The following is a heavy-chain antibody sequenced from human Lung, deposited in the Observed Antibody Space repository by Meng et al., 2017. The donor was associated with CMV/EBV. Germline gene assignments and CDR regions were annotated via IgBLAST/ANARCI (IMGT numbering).Heavy chain of an antibody. CDR2: IYSGGST. CDR3: ARADCSSTSCYKSAFDI. D-gene: IGHD2-2*02. Sequence: ETXSLXCAASGFTVSSNYMSWVRQAPGKGLEWVSVIYSGGSTYYADSVKGRFTISRDNSKNTLYLQMNSLRAEDTAVYYCARADCSSTSCYKSAFDIWGQGXMVTVSS. V-gene: IGHV3-53*01. CDR1: GFTVSSNY. J-gene: IGHJ3*02.